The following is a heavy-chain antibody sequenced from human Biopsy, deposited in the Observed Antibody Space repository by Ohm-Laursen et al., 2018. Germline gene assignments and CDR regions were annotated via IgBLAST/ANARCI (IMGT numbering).Heavy chain of an antibody. Sequence: SLRLSCAASGFSFSDYYMSWVRQAPGKGLEWVSSVTTTSSYIYYADSVKGRFTISRDNAKNSLYLQMNSLRAEDTALYFCARAFRGQYFYYYYGMDVWGQGTTVTVSS. CDR2: VTTTSSYI. CDR3: ARAFRGQYFYYYYGMDV. D-gene: IGHD3-9*01. J-gene: IGHJ6*02. V-gene: IGHV3-11*05. CDR1: GFSFSDYY.